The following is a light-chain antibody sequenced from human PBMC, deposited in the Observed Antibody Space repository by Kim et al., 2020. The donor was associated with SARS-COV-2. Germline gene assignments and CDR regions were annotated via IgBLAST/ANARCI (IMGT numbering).Light chain of an antibody. CDR3: QQRSNWPLT. CDR1: QSVSSY. J-gene: IGKJ4*01. Sequence: PVERATLSCSASQSVSSYLAWNQQKPGQAPRLLIFDASNRATGVPARFSGSGSGTDFTLTISSLEPEDFAAYYCQQRSNWPLTCGGGTKVDIK. V-gene: IGKV3-11*01. CDR2: DAS.